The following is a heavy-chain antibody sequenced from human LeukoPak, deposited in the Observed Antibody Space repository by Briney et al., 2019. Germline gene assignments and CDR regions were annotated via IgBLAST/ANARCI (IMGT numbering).Heavy chain of an antibody. D-gene: IGHD6-19*01. V-gene: IGHV3-23*01. Sequence: GGSLRLSCAASGFTFSSYAMSWVRQAPGKGLEWVSGTSGSGDSTYYADSVKGRFTISRDNAKNSLYLQMNSLRAEDTAVYYCARDRESGWFEGHYYGMDVWGQGTTVTVSS. J-gene: IGHJ6*02. CDR2: TSGSGDST. CDR3: ARDRESGWFEGHYYGMDV. CDR1: GFTFSSYA.